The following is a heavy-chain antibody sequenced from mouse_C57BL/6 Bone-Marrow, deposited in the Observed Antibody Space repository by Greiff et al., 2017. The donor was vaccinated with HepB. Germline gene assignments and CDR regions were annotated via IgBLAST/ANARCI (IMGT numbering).Heavy chain of an antibody. CDR3: TTLSTMVTTAWFAY. Sequence: EVKLMESGAELVRPGASVKLSCTASGFNIKDDYMHWVKQRPEQGLEWIGWIDPENGDTEYASKFQGKATITADTSSNTAYLQLSSLTSEDTAVYYCTTLSTMVTTAWFAYWGQGTLVTVSA. CDR1: GFNIKDDY. CDR2: IDPENGDT. D-gene: IGHD2-2*01. J-gene: IGHJ3*01. V-gene: IGHV14-4*01.